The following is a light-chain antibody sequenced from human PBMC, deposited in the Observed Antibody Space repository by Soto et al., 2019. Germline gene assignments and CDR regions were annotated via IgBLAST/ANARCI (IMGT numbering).Light chain of an antibody. J-gene: IGKJ5*01. CDR1: QSISRL. V-gene: IGKV1-5*03. CDR3: QQYNSYPLT. CDR2: QAS. Sequence: DIQMTQSPSTLSPSVGDRVNITCRASQSISRLLAWYQQKPGRAPTLLIYQASTLESGVPSRFSGSGSGTEFSLTISSLQPDDFSTYYCQQYNSYPLTFGQGTRLEIK.